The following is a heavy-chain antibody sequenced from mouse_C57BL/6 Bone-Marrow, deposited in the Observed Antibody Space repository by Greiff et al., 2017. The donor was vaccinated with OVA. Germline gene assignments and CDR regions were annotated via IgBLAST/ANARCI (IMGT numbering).Heavy chain of an antibody. CDR2: IWSGGST. J-gene: IGHJ1*03. CDR3: ARTGGLLLYWYFDV. D-gene: IGHD2-3*01. V-gene: IGHV2-2*01. Sequence: VKLVESGPGLVQPSQSLSITCTVSGFSLTSSGVHWVRQSPGKGLEWLGVIWSGGSTDYNAAFISRLSISKDNSKSQVFFKMNSLQADDTAIYYCARTGGLLLYWYFDVWGTGTTVTVSS. CDR1: GFSLTSSG.